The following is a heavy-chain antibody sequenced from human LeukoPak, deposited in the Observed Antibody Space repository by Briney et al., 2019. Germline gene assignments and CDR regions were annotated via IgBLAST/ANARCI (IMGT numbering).Heavy chain of an antibody. CDR3: AKVGYYYDSSGYKTHY. CDR1: GFTFSSYA. J-gene: IGHJ4*02. V-gene: IGHV3-23*01. D-gene: IGHD3-22*01. Sequence: GGSLRLSCAASGFTFSSYAMSWVRQAPGKGLEWVSAISGSGGSTYYEDSVKGRFTISRDNSKNTLYLQMNSLRAEDTAVYYCAKVGYYYDSSGYKTHYWGQGTLVTVSS. CDR2: ISGSGGST.